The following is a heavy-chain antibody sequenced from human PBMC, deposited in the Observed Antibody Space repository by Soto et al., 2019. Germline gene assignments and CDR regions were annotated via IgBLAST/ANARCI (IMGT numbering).Heavy chain of an antibody. CDR2: ISRSGSP. V-gene: IGHV4-31*03. Sequence: SETLSLTCTVSGGSISGGPYCWTWIRRHPGKGLGGRGDISRSGSPASNPSLKSRASISVDTSKNQFSLMLGSVTAADTAVYHCAREAAARIERWFDPWGQG. CDR1: GGSISGGPYC. J-gene: IGHJ5*01. CDR3: AREAAARIERWFDP. D-gene: IGHD6-6*01.